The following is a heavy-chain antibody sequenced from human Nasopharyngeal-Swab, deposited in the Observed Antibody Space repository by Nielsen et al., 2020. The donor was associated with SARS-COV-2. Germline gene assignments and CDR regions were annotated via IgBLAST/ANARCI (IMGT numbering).Heavy chain of an antibody. D-gene: IGHD6-13*01. V-gene: IGHV4-59*02. J-gene: IGHJ5*02. CDR3: AGEGSFSSSPDL. Sequence: SETLSLTCTVSGDAVSGQYWSWIRQSPGKGLEWIGYVHYTGSTSYNPSLRGRLTLSIDTSKNQFYLRLTSVTAADTAQYYCAGEGSFSSSPDLWGRGTLVTVSS. CDR1: GDAVSGQY. CDR2: VHYTGST.